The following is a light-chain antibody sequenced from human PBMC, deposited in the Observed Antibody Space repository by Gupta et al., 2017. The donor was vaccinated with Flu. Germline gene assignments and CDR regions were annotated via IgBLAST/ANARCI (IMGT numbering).Light chain of an antibody. CDR3: AAWDDSLNGQV. Sequence: VTIPCSGSSSNIGRKTANWYQQLPGTAPQLLMYSNDHRPSGVPDRFSGSKSGTSASLAISGLQSEDEADYYCAAWDDSLNGQVFGTGTKVTVL. CDR2: SND. V-gene: IGLV1-44*01. J-gene: IGLJ1*01. CDR1: SSNIGRKT.